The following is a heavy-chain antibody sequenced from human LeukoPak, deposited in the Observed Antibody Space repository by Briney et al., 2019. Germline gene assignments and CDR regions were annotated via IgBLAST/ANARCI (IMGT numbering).Heavy chain of an antibody. Sequence: EGSLRLSCAASGFTFSNYWMTWVRQAPGKGLEWVANTDQDGSEMYSVDSVKGRFSISRDNAKKALYLQMNSLRAEDTAVYYCARAYYYGSGDYYSWAYFDFWGLGTLVTVSS. J-gene: IGHJ4*02. CDR2: TDQDGSEM. D-gene: IGHD3-10*01. CDR3: ARAYYYGSGDYYSWAYFDF. CDR1: GFTFSNYW. V-gene: IGHV3-7*04.